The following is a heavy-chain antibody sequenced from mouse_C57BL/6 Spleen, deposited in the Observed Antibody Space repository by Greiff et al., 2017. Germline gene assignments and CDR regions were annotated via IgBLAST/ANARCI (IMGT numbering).Heavy chain of an antibody. J-gene: IGHJ1*03. CDR1: GYTFTDYE. V-gene: IGHV1-15*01. Sequence: VKLVESGAELVRPGASVTLSCKASGYTFTDYEMHWVKQTPVHGLEWIGAIDPETGGTAYNQKFKGKAIVTADKSSSTAYMELRSLTSEDSAVYYCTRRDYDKRYFDVWGTGTTVTVSS. CDR2: IDPETGGT. D-gene: IGHD2-4*01. CDR3: TRRDYDKRYFDV.